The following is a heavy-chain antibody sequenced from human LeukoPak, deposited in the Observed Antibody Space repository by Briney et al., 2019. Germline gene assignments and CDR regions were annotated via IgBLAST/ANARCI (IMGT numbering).Heavy chain of an antibody. CDR2: INSDGSST. V-gene: IGHV3-74*01. CDR1: GFTFSSHW. Sequence: PGGSLRLSCAASGFTFSSHWMHWVRQAPGKGLVWVSRINSDGSSTNYADSVKGRFTISRDNSKNTLYLQMNSLRAEDTAVYYCARDHKVTSAFDFWGQGTLATVSS. CDR3: ARDHKVTSAFDF. J-gene: IGHJ4*02. D-gene: IGHD2-21*02.